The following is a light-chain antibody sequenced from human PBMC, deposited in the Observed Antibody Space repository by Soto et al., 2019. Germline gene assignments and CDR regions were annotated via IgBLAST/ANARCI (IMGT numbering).Light chain of an antibody. V-gene: IGKV1-39*01. CDR1: QSISTY. CDR2: AAS. CDR3: QQSYSSPNT. Sequence: DIQMTQSPSSLSASVGDRVTIRCRASQSISTYLNWYRQKPGKAPELLIYAASSLQSGVPSRFRGSGSGTDFTLTISNLQPEDFSSYYCQQSYSSPNTFGQGTKLEI. J-gene: IGKJ2*01.